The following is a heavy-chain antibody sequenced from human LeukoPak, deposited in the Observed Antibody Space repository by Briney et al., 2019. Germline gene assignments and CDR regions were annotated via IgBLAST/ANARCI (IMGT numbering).Heavy chain of an antibody. CDR3: ARVRGGNYQPLNFDY. J-gene: IGHJ4*02. CDR1: GFTFSIYS. V-gene: IGHV3-48*02. D-gene: IGHD4/OR15-4a*01. Sequence: GGSLRLSCAASGFTFSIYSMSWVSQAQGKGVEWLSYITSTSGTIYYAVSVKVRFTISRDNAKNSLYLQMNSLRDEDTAVYYCARVRGGNYQPLNFDYWGQGTLVTVSS. CDR2: ITSTSGTI.